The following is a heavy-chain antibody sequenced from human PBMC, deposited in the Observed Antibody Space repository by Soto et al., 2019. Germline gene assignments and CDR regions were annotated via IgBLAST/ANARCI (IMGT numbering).Heavy chain of an antibody. J-gene: IGHJ4*02. Sequence: EVQLVETGGGLIQPGGSLRLSCAASGFTVSTNYMAWIRQAPGKGLEWVSVIYAGGKIYYADSVKGRFTISRDNSKNTLYLQMNRLRAEDTAIYYCARGGDGVNSAPFDYWGQGTLVTVSS. CDR1: GFTVSTNY. V-gene: IGHV3-53*02. CDR2: IYAGGKI. D-gene: IGHD3-10*01. CDR3: ARGGDGVNSAPFDY.